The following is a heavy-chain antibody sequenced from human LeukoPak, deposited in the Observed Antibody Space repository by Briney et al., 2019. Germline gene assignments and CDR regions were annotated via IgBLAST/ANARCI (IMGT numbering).Heavy chain of an antibody. CDR2: IKQDGSEK. CDR1: EFTFSSHW. D-gene: IGHD3-22*01. Sequence: PGGSLRLSCVASEFTFSSHWMSWVRQAPGKGLEWVANIKQDGSEKYYVDSVKGRFTISRDNAKNSLYLQMNSLRAEDTAVYYCARRIDYYDSSGYWDYWGQGTLVTVSS. J-gene: IGHJ4*02. V-gene: IGHV3-7*01. CDR3: ARRIDYYDSSGYWDY.